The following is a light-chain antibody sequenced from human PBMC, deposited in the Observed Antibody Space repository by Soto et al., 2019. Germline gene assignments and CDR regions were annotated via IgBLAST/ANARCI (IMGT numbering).Light chain of an antibody. J-gene: IGKJ4*02. CDR3: QRASSFPPT. V-gene: IGKV1-12*01. Sequence: DIQMTQSPSSVCASVGDRVTITCRASQGISSWLALYQQKPGKAPKLLIYAASSLQSGVPSRISGSGSWTDFTLPISSLQPEDFATYYGQRASSFPPTLGGGTKVEI. CDR1: QGISSW. CDR2: AAS.